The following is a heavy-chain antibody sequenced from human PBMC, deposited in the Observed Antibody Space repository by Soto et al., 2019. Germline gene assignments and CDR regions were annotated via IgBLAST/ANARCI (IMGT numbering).Heavy chain of an antibody. D-gene: IGHD3-3*01. CDR1: GYTFTSYA. J-gene: IGHJ4*02. Sequence: ASVKVSCKASGYTFTSYAMHWVRQAPGQRLEWMGWINAGNGNTKYSQKFKGRVTITRDTSASTAYMELSSLRTEETAVYNCARGRVPIGITIFGVVNREFDYWGQGTLVTVSS. CDR3: ARGRVPIGITIFGVVNREFDY. CDR2: INAGNGNT. V-gene: IGHV1-3*01.